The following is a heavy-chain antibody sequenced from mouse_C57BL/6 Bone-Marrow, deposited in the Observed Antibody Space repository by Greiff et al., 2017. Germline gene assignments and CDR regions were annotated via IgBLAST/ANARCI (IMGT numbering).Heavy chain of an antibody. D-gene: IGHD1-1*01. V-gene: IGHV5-4*01. CDR2: ISDGGSYT. CDR1: GFTFSSYA. CDR3: ARDLLCYYGFDY. Sequence: EVQLLESGAGLVKPGGSLKLSCAASGFTFSSYAMSWVRQTPEKRLEWVATISDGGSYTYYPDNVKGRVTFSRDNAKNNLYLQMSHLKSEDTAMYYCARDLLCYYGFDYWGQGTTLTVSS. J-gene: IGHJ2*01.